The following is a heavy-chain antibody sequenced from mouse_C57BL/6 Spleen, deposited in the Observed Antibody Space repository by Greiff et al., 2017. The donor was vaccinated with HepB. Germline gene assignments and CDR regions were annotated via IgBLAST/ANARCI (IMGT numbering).Heavy chain of an antibody. CDR1: GYTFTSYW. CDR3: GITTVVSPWSFDV. J-gene: IGHJ1*03. V-gene: IGHV1-64*01. D-gene: IGHD1-1*01. Sequence: LQQPGAELVKPGASVKLSCKASGYTFTSYWMHWVKQRPGQGLEWIGMIHPNSGSTNYNEKFKSKATLTVDKSSSTAYMQLSSLTSEDSAVYYCGITTVVSPWSFDVWGTGTTVTVSS. CDR2: IHPNSGST.